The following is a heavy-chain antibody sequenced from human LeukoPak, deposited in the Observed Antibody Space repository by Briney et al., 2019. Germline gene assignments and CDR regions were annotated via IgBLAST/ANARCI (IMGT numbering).Heavy chain of an antibody. J-gene: IGHJ4*02. CDR3: AHYGDYRFMYYFDY. CDR2: IYWNDDN. Sequence: TLSLTCTVSGGSISGDYWSWIRQPPGKALEWLALIYWNDDNRYSPSLKSRLTITKDTSKNQVFLKMTNMDPMDTATYYCAHYGDYRFMYYFDYWGQGTLVTVSS. D-gene: IGHD4-17*01. V-gene: IGHV2-5*01. CDR1: GGSISGDY.